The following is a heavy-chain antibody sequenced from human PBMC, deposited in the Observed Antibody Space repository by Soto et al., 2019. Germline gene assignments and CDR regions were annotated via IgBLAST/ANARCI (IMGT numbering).Heavy chain of an antibody. Sequence: RASVKVSCKASGGTFSSYAISWVRQAPGQGLEWMGGIIPIFGTANYAQKFQGRVTITADKSTSTAYMELSSLRSEDTAVYYCARGYGGFGDRRAFDIWGQGTMVTVSS. CDR2: IIPIFGTA. CDR1: GGTFSSYA. J-gene: IGHJ3*02. V-gene: IGHV1-69*06. D-gene: IGHD3-10*01. CDR3: ARGYGGFGDRRAFDI.